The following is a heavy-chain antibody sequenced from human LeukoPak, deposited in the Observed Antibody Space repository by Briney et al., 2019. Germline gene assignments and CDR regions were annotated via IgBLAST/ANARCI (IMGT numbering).Heavy chain of an antibody. J-gene: IGHJ4*02. Sequence: SGGSLRLSCAASGFTFSSSAMHWVRQAPDKGLEWVAVISYDGSNKYYADSVKGRFTISRDNSKNTLYLQMNSLRADDTAVYYCARALPASSHTSFDYWGQGTLVTVSS. CDR1: GFTFSSSA. CDR2: ISYDGSNK. CDR3: ARALPASSHTSFDY. V-gene: IGHV3-30-3*01. D-gene: IGHD2-2*01.